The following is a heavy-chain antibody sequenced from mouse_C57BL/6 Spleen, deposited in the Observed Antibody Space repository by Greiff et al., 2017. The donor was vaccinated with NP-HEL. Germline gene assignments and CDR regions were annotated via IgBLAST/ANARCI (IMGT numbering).Heavy chain of an antibody. CDR1: GYTFTDYY. V-gene: IGHV1-76*01. J-gene: IGHJ4*01. CDR3: ARERGYGNYGYAMDY. Sequence: VKLMESGAELVRPGASVKLSCKASGYTFTDYYINWVKQRPGQGLEWIARIYPGSGNTYYNEKFKGKATLTAEKSSSTAYMQLSSLTSEDSAVYFCARERGYGNYGYAMDYWGQGTSVTVSS. D-gene: IGHD2-1*01. CDR2: IYPGSGNT.